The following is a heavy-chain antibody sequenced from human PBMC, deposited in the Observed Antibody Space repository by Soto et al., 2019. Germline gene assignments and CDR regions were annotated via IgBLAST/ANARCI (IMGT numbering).Heavy chain of an antibody. CDR1: GFTFSDYY. V-gene: IGHV3-11*01. CDR2: ISSSGSTI. CDR3: ERDDERYYDSSGRPGAFDI. Sequence: QVQLVESGGGLVKPGGSLRLSCAASGFTFSDYYMSWIRQAPGKGLEWVSYISSSGSTIYYADSVKGRFTISRDNAKNSRYLQMNSLRAEDTDVYYCERDDERYYDSSGRPGAFDIWGQGTMVTVSS. J-gene: IGHJ3*02. D-gene: IGHD3-22*01.